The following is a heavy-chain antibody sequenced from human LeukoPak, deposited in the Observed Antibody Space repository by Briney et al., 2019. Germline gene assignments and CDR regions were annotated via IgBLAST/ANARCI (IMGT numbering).Heavy chain of an antibody. J-gene: IGHJ4*02. V-gene: IGHV1-69*05. D-gene: IGHD1-26*01. CDR2: IIPIFGTA. CDR1: GGTFSSYA. CDR3: ARDTDNVIVGAYKLDY. Sequence: GSSVKVSCKASGGTFSSYAISWVRQAPGQELEWMGRIIPIFGTANYAQKFQGRVTITTDESTSTAYMELSSLRSEDTAVYYCARDTDNVIVGAYKLDYWGQGTLVTVSS.